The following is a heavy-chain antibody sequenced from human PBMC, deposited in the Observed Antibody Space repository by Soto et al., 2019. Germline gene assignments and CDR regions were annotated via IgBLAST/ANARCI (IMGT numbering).Heavy chain of an antibody. CDR1: GXXLXXXS. CDR2: FDPEDGET. V-gene: IGHV1-24*01. D-gene: IGHD6-19*01. Sequence: XSCXVSGXXLXXXSXHWVRQAHGKGLEWMGGFDPEDGETIYAQKFQGRVTMTEDTSTDTAYMELSSLRSEDTAVYYCATAYSSGWNYYFDYWGQGTLVTVSS. J-gene: IGHJ4*02. CDR3: ATAYSSGWNYYFDY.